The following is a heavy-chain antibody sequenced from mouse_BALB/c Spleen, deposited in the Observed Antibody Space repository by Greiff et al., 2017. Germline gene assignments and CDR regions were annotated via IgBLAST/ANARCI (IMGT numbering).Heavy chain of an antibody. CDR3: ASTMITTGAWFAY. V-gene: IGHV2-6-4*01. CDR1: GFSLSRYS. J-gene: IGHJ3*01. D-gene: IGHD2-4*01. Sequence: VKLVESGPGLVAPSQSLSITCTVSGFSLSRYSVHWVRQPPGKGLEWLGMIWGGGSTDYNSALKSRLSISKDNSKSQVFLKMNSLQTDDTAMYYCASTMITTGAWFAYWGQGTLVTVSA. CDR2: IWGGGST.